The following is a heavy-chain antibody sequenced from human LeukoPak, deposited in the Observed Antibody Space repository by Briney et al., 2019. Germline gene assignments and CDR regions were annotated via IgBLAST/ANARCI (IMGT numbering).Heavy chain of an antibody. D-gene: IGHD6-19*01. CDR1: GGSISSSSYY. V-gene: IGHV4-39*07. CDR3: ARDFYSSGWYGSYYYYGMDV. Sequence: PSETLSLTCTVSGGSISSSSYYWGWIRQPPGKGLEWVGSIYYSGSTYYNPSLKSRVTISVDTSKNQFSLKLSSVTAADTAVYYCARDFYSSGWYGSYYYYGMDVWGKGTTVTVSS. CDR2: IYYSGST. J-gene: IGHJ6*04.